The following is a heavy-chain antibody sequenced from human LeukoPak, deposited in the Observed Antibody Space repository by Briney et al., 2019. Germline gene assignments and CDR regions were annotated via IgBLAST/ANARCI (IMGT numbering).Heavy chain of an antibody. CDR3: ARGRSGYSYVHDAFDI. D-gene: IGHD5-18*01. CDR1: GGSTSSYY. J-gene: IGHJ3*02. V-gene: IGHV4-59*01. CDR2: IYYSGST. Sequence: SETLSLTCSVSGGSTSSYYWSWIRQPPGKGPEWIGYIYYSGSTNYNPSLKSRVTISVDTSKNQFSLKLSSVTAADTAVYYCARGRSGYSYVHDAFDIWGHGTMVTVSS.